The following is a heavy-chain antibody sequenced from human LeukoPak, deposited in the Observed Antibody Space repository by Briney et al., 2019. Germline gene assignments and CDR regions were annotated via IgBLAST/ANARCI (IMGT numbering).Heavy chain of an antibody. CDR1: GFTFNNYW. J-gene: IGHJ4*02. CDR3: ARGRPHGNDY. CDR2: IASDGSST. Sequence: GGSLRLSCAASGFTFNNYWMSWVRQAPGKGLVWVSRIASDGSSTTYADSVKGRFSISRDNAKNTLYLQMNSLRVEDTAVYYCARGRPHGNDYWGQGTLVTVSS. V-gene: IGHV3-74*01. D-gene: IGHD4-23*01.